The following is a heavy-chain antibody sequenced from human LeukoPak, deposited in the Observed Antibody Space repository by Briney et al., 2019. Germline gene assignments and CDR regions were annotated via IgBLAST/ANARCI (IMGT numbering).Heavy chain of an antibody. D-gene: IGHD2-15*01. CDR2: IYSGGST. CDR3: ASQYRSGGSCPDY. J-gene: IGHJ4*02. CDR1: GFTVSSNY. V-gene: IGHV3-53*01. Sequence: GGSLRLSCAASGFTVSSNYMSWVRQAPGKGLEWVSVIYSGGSTYYADSVKGRFTISRDSSKNTLYLQMNSLRAEDTAVYYCASQYRSGGSCPDYWGQGTLVTVSS.